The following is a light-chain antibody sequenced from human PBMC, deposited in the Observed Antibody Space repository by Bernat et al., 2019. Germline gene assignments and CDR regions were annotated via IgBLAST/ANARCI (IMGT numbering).Light chain of an antibody. CDR1: SSDVGGYNY. CDR3: TSYAGSNIFSV. J-gene: IGLJ3*02. CDR2: EVS. Sequence: QSALTQPPSASGSPGQSVTISCTGTSSDVGGYNYVSWYQQHPGKAPKLMIYEVSKRPSGVPDRFSGSKSDNTASLTVSGLQAEDEADYYCTSYAGSNIFSVFGGGTKLTVL. V-gene: IGLV2-8*01.